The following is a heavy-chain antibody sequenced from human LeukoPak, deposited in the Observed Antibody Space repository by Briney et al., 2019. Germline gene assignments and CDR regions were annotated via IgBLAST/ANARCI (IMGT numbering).Heavy chain of an antibody. Sequence: SQILSLTCALSGDSVSSNSAAWNWIRQSPSRGLEWPGRTYYKSKWYNDYAASVKSRITINPDTSKNQFSLQLNSVTPEDTAVYYCSRGTFGSIDYWGQGTLVTVSS. CDR2: TYYKSKWYN. CDR3: SRGTFGSIDY. D-gene: IGHD3-3*01. V-gene: IGHV6-1*01. J-gene: IGHJ4*02. CDR1: GDSVSSNSAA.